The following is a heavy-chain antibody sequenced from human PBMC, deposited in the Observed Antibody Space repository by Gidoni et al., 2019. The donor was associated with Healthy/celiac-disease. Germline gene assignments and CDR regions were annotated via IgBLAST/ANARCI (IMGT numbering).Heavy chain of an antibody. Sequence: EVPLLESGGGLVQPGRPLSLPSAASGFTFLSSALSWVRQAPGQGLEWVSAMSGSGGSTCNADTVKGRFTISRDNSKNTLYLQMNSLRAEDTAVYYCAKAKRTPIVGATPYYFDYWGQGTLVTVSS. V-gene: IGHV3-23*01. CDR1: GFTFLSSA. CDR2: MSGSGGST. D-gene: IGHD1-26*01. J-gene: IGHJ4*02. CDR3: AKAKRTPIVGATPYYFDY.